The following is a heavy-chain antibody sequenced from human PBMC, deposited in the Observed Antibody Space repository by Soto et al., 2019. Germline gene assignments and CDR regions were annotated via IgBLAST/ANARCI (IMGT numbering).Heavy chain of an antibody. CDR2: ISWDGDTT. CDR1: GFTFDDHN. V-gene: IGHV3-43*01. Sequence: EVHLVESGGVVVQPGGSLRLSCAASGFTFDDHNMHWVRQAPGKGLEWVSLISWDGDTTYYADSVKGRFTISRDNSKNYLYLQMTAMTPEDTALYYCASSQGDYWGQGTLVTVSS. CDR3: ASSQGDY. J-gene: IGHJ4*02.